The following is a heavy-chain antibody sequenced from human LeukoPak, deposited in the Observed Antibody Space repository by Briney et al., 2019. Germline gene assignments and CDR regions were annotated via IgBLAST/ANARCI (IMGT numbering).Heavy chain of an antibody. D-gene: IGHD6-19*01. CDR2: ISDYNGNT. CDR3: ARDHAGYSSGPEYFQH. V-gene: IGHV1-18*01. CDR1: GYTFTSYG. Sequence: GASVKVSCKASGYTFTSYGISWVRQAPGQGLEWMGWISDYNGNTNYAQKFQGRVTMTRDTSTSTVYMELSSLRSEDTAVYYCARDHAGYSSGPEYFQHWGQGTLVTVSS. J-gene: IGHJ1*01.